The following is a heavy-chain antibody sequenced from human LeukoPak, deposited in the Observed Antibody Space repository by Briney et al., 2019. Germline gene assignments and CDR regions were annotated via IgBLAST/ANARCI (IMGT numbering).Heavy chain of an antibody. J-gene: IGHJ4*02. Sequence: GGSLRLSCAASGFTFSSYPMNWVRQAPGKGLEWVSSTSSSSSYIYYADSVKGRFTISRDNAKNSLYLQMNSLRAEDTAVYYCARDLGISWYNFLYWGQGTLVIVSS. CDR3: ARDLGISWYNFLY. D-gene: IGHD6-13*01. CDR2: TSSSSSYI. CDR1: GFTFSSYP. V-gene: IGHV3-21*01.